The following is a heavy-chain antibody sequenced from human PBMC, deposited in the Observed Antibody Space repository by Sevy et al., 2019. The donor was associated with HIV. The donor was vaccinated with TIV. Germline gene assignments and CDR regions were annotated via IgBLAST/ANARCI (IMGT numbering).Heavy chain of an antibody. CDR1: GFTFSNAW. J-gene: IGHJ4*02. CDR2: IKSKTDGETT. CDR3: TTLGFLSGYYTPGH. D-gene: IGHD3-3*01. V-gene: IGHV3-15*07. Sequence: GGSLRLSCAASGFTFSNAWMNWVRQAPGKGLEWVGRIKSKTDGETTDYAAPVEGRFTISRDDSKSTLYLQMNSLKTADIAVYYCTTLGFLSGYYTPGHWGQGTLVTVSS.